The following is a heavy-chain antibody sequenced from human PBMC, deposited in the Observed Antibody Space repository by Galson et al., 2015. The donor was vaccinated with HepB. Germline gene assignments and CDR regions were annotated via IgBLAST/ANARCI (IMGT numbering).Heavy chain of an antibody. J-gene: IGHJ2*01. V-gene: IGHV1-18*01. CDR3: ARLTVRYWYFDL. D-gene: IGHD4-17*01. CDR1: GYSFTNYG. Sequence: SVKVSCKASGYSFTNYGINWVRQAPGQGLEWMGWISTYNDNTNYAQTLQGRVIMTTDTSTSTAYMELRSLRSDDTAVYYCARLTVRYWYFDLWGRGTLVTVSS. CDR2: ISTYNDNT.